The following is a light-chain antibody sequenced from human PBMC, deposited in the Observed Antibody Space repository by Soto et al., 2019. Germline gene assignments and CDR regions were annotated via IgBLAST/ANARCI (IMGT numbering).Light chain of an antibody. CDR3: SAYRSIGSLV. J-gene: IGLJ1*01. CDR1: SSDVGGDNY. Sequence: QSVLTQPASVSGSPGQSITISCTGTSSDVGGDNYVSWYQQHPGKAPKVMLYDVSNRPSGVSNRFSGSKSGNTAPLTTSGRQAEKEADNICSAYRSIGSLVFGTGTKLTVL. CDR2: DVS. V-gene: IGLV2-14*01.